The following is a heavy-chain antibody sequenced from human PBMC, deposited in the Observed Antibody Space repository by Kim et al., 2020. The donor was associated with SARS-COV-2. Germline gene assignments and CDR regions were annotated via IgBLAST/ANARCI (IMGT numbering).Heavy chain of an antibody. Sequence: ADSGRGRGSISRDNSKNTLYLQMNRLRAEDTAVYYCATPRHSGGGDYTFWGQGTLVTVSS. D-gene: IGHD2-21*02. V-gene: IGHV3-23*01. J-gene: IGHJ4*02. CDR3: ATPRHSGGGDYTF.